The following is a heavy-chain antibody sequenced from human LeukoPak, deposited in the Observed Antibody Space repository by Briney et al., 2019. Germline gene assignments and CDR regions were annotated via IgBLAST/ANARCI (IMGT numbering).Heavy chain of an antibody. D-gene: IGHD3-22*01. J-gene: IGHJ4*02. CDR2: IYYSGST. CDR1: GGSISSGGYY. V-gene: IGHV4-31*03. Sequence: SQTLSLTCTVSGGSISSGGYYWSLIRQHPGKGLEWIGYIYYSGSTYYNPSLKSRVTISVDTSKNQFSLELSSVTAADTAVYYCARVADSSDLSFDYWGQGTLVTVSS. CDR3: ARVADSSDLSFDY.